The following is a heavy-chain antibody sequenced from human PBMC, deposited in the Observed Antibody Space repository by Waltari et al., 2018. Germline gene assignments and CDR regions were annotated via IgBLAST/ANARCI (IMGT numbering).Heavy chain of an antibody. CDR1: GFTFSSYE. J-gene: IGHJ5*02. Sequence: EVQLVESGGGLVQPGGSLRLSCAASGFTFSSYEMNWVRQAPGKGLEWVSYISSSVSTIYYADSVKGRFTISRDNAKNSLYLQMNSLRAEDTAVYYCARVDYGDRNWFDPWGQGTLVTVSS. D-gene: IGHD4-17*01. V-gene: IGHV3-48*03. CDR2: ISSSVSTI. CDR3: ARVDYGDRNWFDP.